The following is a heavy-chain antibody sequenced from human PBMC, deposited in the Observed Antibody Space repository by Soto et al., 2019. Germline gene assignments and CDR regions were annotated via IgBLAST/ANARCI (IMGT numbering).Heavy chain of an antibody. CDR1: GGSMSSYY. V-gene: IGHV4-59*01. Sequence: SETLSLTCTVSGGSMSSYYWSWIRQPPGKGLEWIGYIYYSGGTNYNPSLKSRVTISVDTSKNHFSLNLSSVTAADTAVYYCARANSGYKYYFDYWGQGILVTVS. D-gene: IGHD3-22*01. J-gene: IGHJ4*02. CDR2: IYYSGGT. CDR3: ARANSGYKYYFDY.